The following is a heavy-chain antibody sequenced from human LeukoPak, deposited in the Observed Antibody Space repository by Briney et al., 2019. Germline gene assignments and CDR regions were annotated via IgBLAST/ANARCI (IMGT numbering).Heavy chain of an antibody. Sequence: ESGAALVNPTQTLTLTCTFSGFSLSTSGLGVGWMRQPPAKALVGLAYTYWDDDKRYRPSLRNRLTITKDTSKNQVVLTMTNMDPVDTATYYCAHREDGYKTFDYWGQRTLATVS. CDR3: AHREDGYKTFDY. V-gene: IGHV2-5*02. CDR1: GFSLSTSGLG. D-gene: IGHD5-24*01. J-gene: IGHJ4*02. CDR2: TYWDDDK.